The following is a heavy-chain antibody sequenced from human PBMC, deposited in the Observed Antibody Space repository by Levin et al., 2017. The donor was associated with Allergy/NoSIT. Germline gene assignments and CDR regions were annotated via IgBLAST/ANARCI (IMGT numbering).Heavy chain of an antibody. V-gene: IGHV4-39*01. Sequence: PSETLSLTCTVSGGSISSSSYYWGWIRQPPGKGLEWIGSIYYSGSTYYNPSLKSRVTISVDTSKNQFSLKLSSVTAADTAVYYCARQGGGLVRAFDIWGQGTMVTVSS. CDR2: IYYSGST. D-gene: IGHD6-19*01. CDR3: ARQGGGLVRAFDI. CDR1: GGSISSSSYY. J-gene: IGHJ3*02.